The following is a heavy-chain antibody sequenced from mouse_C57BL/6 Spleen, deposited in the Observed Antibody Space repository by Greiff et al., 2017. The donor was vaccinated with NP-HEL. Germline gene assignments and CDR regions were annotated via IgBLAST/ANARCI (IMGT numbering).Heavy chain of an antibody. D-gene: IGHD2-5*01. V-gene: IGHV1-26*01. CDR1: GYTFTDYY. CDR3: ARGNYSMWAN. CDR2: INPNNGGT. J-gene: IGHJ3*01. Sequence: EVQLQQSGPELVKPGASVKISCKASGYTFTDYYMNWVKQSHGKSLEWIGDINPNNGGTSYNQKFKGKATLTVDKSSSTAYMERRRLTSENSAVYYCARGNYSMWANGGQETLVTVSA.